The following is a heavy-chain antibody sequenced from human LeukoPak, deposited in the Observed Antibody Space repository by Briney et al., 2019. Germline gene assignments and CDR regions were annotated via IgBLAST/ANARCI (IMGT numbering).Heavy chain of an antibody. Sequence: SQTLSLTCTVSGGSISSGGYYWSWLRQHPGKGLEWIGYIYYSGSTYYNPSLKSRVTISVDTSKNQFSLKLSSVTAADTAVYYCARAGYGEGEYLDYWGQGTLVTVSS. CDR3: ARAGYGEGEYLDY. CDR1: GGSISSGGYY. D-gene: IGHD4-17*01. J-gene: IGHJ4*02. CDR2: IYYSGST. V-gene: IGHV4-31*03.